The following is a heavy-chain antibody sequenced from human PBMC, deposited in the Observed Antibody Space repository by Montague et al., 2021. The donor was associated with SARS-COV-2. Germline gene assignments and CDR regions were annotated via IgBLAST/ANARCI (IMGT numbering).Heavy chain of an antibody. CDR2: IYYSGST. J-gene: IGHJ3*02. CDR3: ARRALGYCSSTSCETAFDI. V-gene: IGHV4-61*08. Sequence: LVKPTQTLTLTCTFSGFSLSTSGMCVSWIRQPPGKGLEWIGYIYYSGSTNYNPSLKSRVTISVDTSKNQFSLKLSSVTAADTAVYYCARRALGYCSSTSCETAFDIWGQGTMVTVSS. CDR1: GFSLSTSGMC. D-gene: IGHD2-2*01.